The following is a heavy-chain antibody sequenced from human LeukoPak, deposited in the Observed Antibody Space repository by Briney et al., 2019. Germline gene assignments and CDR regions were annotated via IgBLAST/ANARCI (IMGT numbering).Heavy chain of an antibody. CDR1: GYTFTGYY. V-gene: IGHV1-2*02. CDR3: AGDYDYVWGSYRYPAPFDY. CDR2: INPNSGGT. J-gene: IGHJ4*02. Sequence: ASVKVSCKASGYTFTGYYMHWVRQAPGQGLEWMGWINPNSGGTNYAQKFQGRVTMTRDTSISTAYMELSRLRSDDTAVYYCAGDYDYVWGSYRYPAPFDYWGQGTLVTVSS. D-gene: IGHD3-16*02.